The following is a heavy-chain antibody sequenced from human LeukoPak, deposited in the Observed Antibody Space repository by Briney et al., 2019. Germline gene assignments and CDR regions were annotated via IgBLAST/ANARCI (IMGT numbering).Heavy chain of an antibody. V-gene: IGHV1-69*13. Sequence: SVKVSCKASGYTFTGYYMHWVRQAPGQGLEWMGGIIPIFGTANYAQKFQGRVTITADESTSTAYMELSSLRSEDTAVYYCARANKERINYYYYGMDVWGQGTTVTVSS. CDR1: GYTFTGYY. CDR2: IIPIFGTA. D-gene: IGHD1-26*01. CDR3: ARANKERINYYYYGMDV. J-gene: IGHJ6*02.